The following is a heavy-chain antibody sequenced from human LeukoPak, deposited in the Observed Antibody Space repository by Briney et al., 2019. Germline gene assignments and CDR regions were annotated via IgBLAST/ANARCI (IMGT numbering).Heavy chain of an antibody. V-gene: IGHV3-74*01. J-gene: IGHJ6*02. CDR1: GFTFSNYW. Sequence: AGGSLRLSCAASGFTFSNYWMHWVRQAPGGGLMWVSRLNTDGSSTYYADSVKGRFTISRDNSKNTLYLQMTSLRAEDAAIYYCAKGMGLAHYYFYGMDVWGQGTTVTVSS. CDR2: LNTDGSST. D-gene: IGHD6-19*01. CDR3: AKGMGLAHYYFYGMDV.